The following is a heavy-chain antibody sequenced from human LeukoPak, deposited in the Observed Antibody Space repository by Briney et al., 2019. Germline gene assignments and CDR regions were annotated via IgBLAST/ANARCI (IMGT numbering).Heavy chain of an antibody. CDR3: ARDRTASGWLTYYFDY. V-gene: IGHV3-7*01. CDR1: GFTVSSNY. J-gene: IGHJ4*02. Sequence: PGGSLRLSCAASGFTVSSNYMSWVRQAPGKGLEWVANIDQYGRTKFYVDSVRGRFTISRDNAQNSLFLQMNSLIAEDTAVYYCARDRTASGWLTYYFDYWGQGTLVTVSS. CDR2: IDQYGRTK. D-gene: IGHD6-19*01.